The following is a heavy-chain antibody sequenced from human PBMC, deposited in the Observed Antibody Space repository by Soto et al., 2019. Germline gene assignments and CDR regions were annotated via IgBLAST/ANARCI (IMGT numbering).Heavy chain of an antibody. D-gene: IGHD4-17*01. J-gene: IGHJ4*02. CDR1: GFTVDDYA. CDR3: AKDMKWGGMTTIHYFDS. Sequence: GGSLRLSCVASGFTVDDYAMHWVRQAPGKGLEWVSGISANGDNVDYADSVKGRFTVSRDNAKNSLFLQMNSLRPKDTALYYCAKDMKWGGMTTIHYFDSWGQGT. V-gene: IGHV3-9*01. CDR2: ISANGDNV.